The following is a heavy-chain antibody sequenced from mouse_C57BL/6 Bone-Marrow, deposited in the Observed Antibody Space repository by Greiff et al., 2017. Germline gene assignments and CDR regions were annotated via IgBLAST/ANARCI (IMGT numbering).Heavy chain of an antibody. Sequence: VQLQQPGTELVKPGASVKLSCKASGYTFTSYWMHWVKQRPGQGLEWIGNINPSNGGTNYNEKFKSKATLTVDKSSSTAYMQISSLTSEDAAVYYCARPQYYYAMDYWGQGTSVTVSS. J-gene: IGHJ4*01. V-gene: IGHV1-53*01. CDR1: GYTFTSYW. CDR2: INPSNGGT. CDR3: ARPQYYYAMDY.